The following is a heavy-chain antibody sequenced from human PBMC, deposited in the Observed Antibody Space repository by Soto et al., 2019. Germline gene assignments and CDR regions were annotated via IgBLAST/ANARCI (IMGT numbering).Heavy chain of an antibody. CDR2: IIPIFGTA. CDR1: GGTFSSYA. V-gene: IGHV1-69*06. J-gene: IGHJ4*02. Sequence: SVKVSCKASGGTFSSYAISWVRQAPGQGLEWMGGIIPIFGTANYAQKFQGRVTITADKSTSTAYMELSSLRSEDMAVYYCAREGRGARPGYFDYWGQGTLVTVS. D-gene: IGHD1-26*01. CDR3: AREGRGARPGYFDY.